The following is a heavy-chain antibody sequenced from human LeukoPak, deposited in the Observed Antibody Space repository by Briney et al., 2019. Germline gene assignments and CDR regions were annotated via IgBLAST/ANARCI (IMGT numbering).Heavy chain of an antibody. J-gene: IGHJ4*02. Sequence: ASVKVSCKASGYTFTGYYMHWVRQAPGQGLEWMGRINPNSGGTNYAQKFQGRVTITRDTSISTAYMELSRLRSDDTAVYYCARDESGYRGYGSGSYYNDRSDYWGQGTLVTVSS. CDR1: GYTFTGYY. CDR3: ARDESGYRGYGSGSYYNDRSDY. CDR2: INPNSGGT. D-gene: IGHD3-10*01. V-gene: IGHV1-2*06.